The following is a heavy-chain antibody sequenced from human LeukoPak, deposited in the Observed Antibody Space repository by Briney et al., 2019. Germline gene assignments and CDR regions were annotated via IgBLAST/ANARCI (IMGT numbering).Heavy chain of an antibody. J-gene: IGHJ4*02. V-gene: IGHV3-74*01. CDR3: ARGHGDYAPFDY. D-gene: IGHD4-17*01. CDR1: GFTFSSHL. CDR2: VNSDGSIT. Sequence: GGSLRLSCVVSGFTFSSHLMHWVRQVPGKGLVWVSRVNSDGSITNYADSVKGRFTISRDNAKNTLYLQMNSLRAEDTAVYYCARGHGDYAPFDYWGQGTLVTVSS.